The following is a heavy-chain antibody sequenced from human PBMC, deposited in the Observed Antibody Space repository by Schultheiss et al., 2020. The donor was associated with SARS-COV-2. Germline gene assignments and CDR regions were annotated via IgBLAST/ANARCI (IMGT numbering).Heavy chain of an antibody. Sequence: LKISCAASGFTFSSYAMHWVRQAPGKGLEWVAVISYDGSNKYYADSVKGRFTISRDNSKNTLYLQMNSLRAEDTAVYYCARDQVYCSSTSCYPSEWYYGMDVWGQGTTVTVAS. CDR2: ISYDGSNK. J-gene: IGHJ6*02. CDR1: GFTFSSYA. D-gene: IGHD2-2*01. CDR3: ARDQVYCSSTSCYPSEWYYGMDV. V-gene: IGHV3-30*04.